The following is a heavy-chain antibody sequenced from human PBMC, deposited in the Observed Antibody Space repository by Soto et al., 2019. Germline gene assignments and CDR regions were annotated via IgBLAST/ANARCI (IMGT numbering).Heavy chain of an antibody. D-gene: IGHD3-10*01. Sequence: PGGSLRLSCAASGFTFSSYGMHWVRQAPGKGLEWVAVISYDGSNKYYADSVKGRFTISRDNSKNTLYLQMNSLRAEDTAVYYCAKDTPLMGRHYYYYYYYGMDVWGQGTTVTVS. CDR1: GFTFSSYG. V-gene: IGHV3-30*18. J-gene: IGHJ6*02. CDR2: ISYDGSNK. CDR3: AKDTPLMGRHYYYYYYYGMDV.